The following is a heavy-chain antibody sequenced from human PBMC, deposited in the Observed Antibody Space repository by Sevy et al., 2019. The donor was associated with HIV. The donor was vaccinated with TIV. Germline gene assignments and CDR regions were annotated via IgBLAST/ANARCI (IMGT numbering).Heavy chain of an antibody. D-gene: IGHD6-13*01. J-gene: IGHJ4*02. CDR1: GFSLNTYW. CDR3: VRAVAADGSF. V-gene: IGHV3-7*01. Sequence: GGSLRLSCAASGFSLNTYWMSWVRQAPGKGLKSVANIKQDGSVTYYVDSVKGRFTISRDNARNFLFLQMNSLRAEDTARYYCVRAVAADGSFWGQGTLVTVSS. CDR2: IKQDGSVT.